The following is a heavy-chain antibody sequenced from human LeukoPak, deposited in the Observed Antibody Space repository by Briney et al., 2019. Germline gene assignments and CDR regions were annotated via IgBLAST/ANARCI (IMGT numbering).Heavy chain of an antibody. CDR1: GFTVSSNY. D-gene: IGHD6-19*01. Sequence: GSLKLSFAAPGFTVSSNYMGWARQAPGKGLEWVSVTYSGGRTYYADSLKGRFTISTHNLKKTVYLQMKSLREEDTAVYYCARWSSGWSIDCWGQGTLVSVSS. CDR3: ARWSSGWSIDC. V-gene: IGHV3-53*04. J-gene: IGHJ4*02. CDR2: TYSGGRT.